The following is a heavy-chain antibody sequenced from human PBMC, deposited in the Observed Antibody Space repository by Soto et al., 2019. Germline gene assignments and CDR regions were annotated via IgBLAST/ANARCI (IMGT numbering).Heavy chain of an antibody. CDR2: ISSDSGTM. J-gene: IGHJ4*02. CDR3: AGGGDYSWGSYRSVDY. Sequence: EVQLVESGGGLVQPGGSLRLSCAASEITFSTFTMNWVRQAPGKGLEWVSYISSDSGTMYYADSVRGRFTISRDNSKNSLYLQMTDLRDEDTAVYSCAGGGDYSWGSYRSVDYWGQGTLVTVSS. CDR1: EITFSTFT. D-gene: IGHD3-16*02. V-gene: IGHV3-48*02.